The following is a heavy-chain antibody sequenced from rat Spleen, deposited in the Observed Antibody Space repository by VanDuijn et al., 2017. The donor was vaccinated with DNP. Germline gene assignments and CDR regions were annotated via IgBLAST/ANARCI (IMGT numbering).Heavy chain of an antibody. V-gene: IGHV5-22*01. Sequence: EVQLVESGGGLVQPGRSLKLSCAASGFSFSDYYMAWVRQAPTKGLEWVAYISYDGGSTNYGDSVKGRFTISRDNAKSTLYLQMNSLRFEDTATYYCASWGIRAYYFDYWGQGVMVTVSS. J-gene: IGHJ2*01. CDR3: ASWGIRAYYFDY. CDR1: GFSFSDYY. D-gene: IGHD4-3*01. CDR2: ISYDGGST.